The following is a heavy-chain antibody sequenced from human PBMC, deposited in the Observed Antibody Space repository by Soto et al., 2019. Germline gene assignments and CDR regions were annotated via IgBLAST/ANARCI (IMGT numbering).Heavy chain of an antibody. Sequence: SETLSLTCTVSGGSISSSSYYWGWIRQPPGKGLEWIGSIYYSGSTYYNPSLKSRVTISVDTSKNQFSLKLSSVTAADTAVYYCARAPIPRKYSSPLGWYFDLWGRGTLVTVSS. CDR1: GGSISSSSYY. D-gene: IGHD6-6*01. J-gene: IGHJ2*01. V-gene: IGHV4-39*01. CDR2: IYYSGST. CDR3: ARAPIPRKYSSPLGWYFDL.